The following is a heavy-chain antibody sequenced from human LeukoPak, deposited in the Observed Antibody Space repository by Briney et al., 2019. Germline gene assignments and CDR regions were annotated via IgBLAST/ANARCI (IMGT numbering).Heavy chain of an antibody. J-gene: IGHJ4*02. D-gene: IGHD3-22*01. CDR3: GRSRLGGSDSGRCLYYYDY. V-gene: IGHV1-2*06. Sequence: SSVKVSCKPSGYTFTCYCIHWVRQAPGQGLEWMGRINPNSVITSYAQKLQGRVTMTRGTSVSTAYLELTRLRPDDTAGYYCGRSRLGGSDSGRCLYYYDYWGERKLVTVSS. CDR2: INPNSVIT. CDR1: GYTFTCYC.